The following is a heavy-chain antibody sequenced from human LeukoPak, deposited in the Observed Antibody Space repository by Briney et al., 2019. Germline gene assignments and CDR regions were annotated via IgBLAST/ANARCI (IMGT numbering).Heavy chain of an antibody. J-gene: IGHJ4*02. D-gene: IGHD5-12*01. CDR1: GFTFSSYA. CDR3: ARHGYSAYGGFDY. CDR2: ISYDGSNK. Sequence: GGSLRLSCAASGFTFSSYAMHWVRQAPGKGLEWVAVISYDGSNKYYADSVKGRFTISRDNAKNSLYLQMNSLRAEDTAVYYCARHGYSAYGGFDYWGQGTLVTVSS. V-gene: IGHV3-30*04.